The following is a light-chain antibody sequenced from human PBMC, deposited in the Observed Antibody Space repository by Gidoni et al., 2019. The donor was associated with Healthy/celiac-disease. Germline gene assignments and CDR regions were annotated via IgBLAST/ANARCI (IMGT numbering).Light chain of an antibody. CDR3: QQYGSSPRLT. V-gene: IGKV3-20*01. Sequence: EIMLTQSPGTLSLSPGERATLSCRASQSVSSSYLAWYQQKPGQAPRLLIYGASSRATGIPDRFSGSGSGTDFTLTISRLEPEDFAVYYCQQYGSSPRLTFGGXTKVEIK. CDR1: QSVSSSY. CDR2: GAS. J-gene: IGKJ4*01.